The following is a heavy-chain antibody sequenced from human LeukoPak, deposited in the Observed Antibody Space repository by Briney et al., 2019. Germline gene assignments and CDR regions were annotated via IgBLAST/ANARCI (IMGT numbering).Heavy chain of an antibody. CDR3: ARGYYYDSSGLHSRGEFDY. J-gene: IGHJ4*02. D-gene: IGHD3-22*01. CDR2: ISAYNGNT. V-gene: IGHV1-18*01. CDR1: GYTFSSYG. Sequence: ASVKVSCKASGYTFSSYGISWVRQAPGQGLEWMGWISAYNGNTNYAQKVQGRVTMTTDTSTSTAYMELRSLRSDDTAVYYCARGYYYDSSGLHSRGEFDYWGQGTLVTVSS.